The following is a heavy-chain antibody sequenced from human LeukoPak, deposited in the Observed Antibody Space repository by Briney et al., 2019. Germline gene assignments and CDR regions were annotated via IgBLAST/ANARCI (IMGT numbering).Heavy chain of an antibody. V-gene: IGHV4-30-4*01. J-gene: IGHJ6*02. CDR2: IYYSGST. CDR1: VGSLCSGDYY. D-gene: IGHD3-9*01. Sequence: PSGTLSLTCTVSVGSLCSGDYYWGWIRHPPGECLEWIGYIYYSGSTYYNPSLKSRVTISVDTSKNQFSLKLSSVTAADTAVYYCARETVRYFDWLLGYYGMDVWGQGTTVTVSS. CDR3: ARETVRYFDWLLGYYGMDV.